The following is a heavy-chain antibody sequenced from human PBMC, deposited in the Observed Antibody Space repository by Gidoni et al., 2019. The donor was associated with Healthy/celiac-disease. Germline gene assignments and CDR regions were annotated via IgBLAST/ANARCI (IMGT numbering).Heavy chain of an antibody. CDR1: GFTFSSYG. CDR2: ISYDGSNK. Sequence: QVQLVESGGGVVQPGRSLRLSCAASGFTFSSYGMHWVRQAPGKGLEWVAVISYDGSNKYYADSVKGRFTISRDNSKNTLYLQMNSLRAEDTAVYYCAKDLEQGGMDVWGQGTTVTVSS. J-gene: IGHJ6*02. D-gene: IGHD6-13*01. CDR3: AKDLEQGGMDV. V-gene: IGHV3-30*18.